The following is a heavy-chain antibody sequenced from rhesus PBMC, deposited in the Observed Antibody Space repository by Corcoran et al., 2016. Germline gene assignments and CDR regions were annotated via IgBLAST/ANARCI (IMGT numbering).Heavy chain of an antibody. Sequence: QVRLQESGPGLVKSSETLSLTCAVSGGSMSESSFWNWIRQPPGKGLEWIGNIYANSVTTYTPSLKSRVTSSKDTSNNQFFLKVTSVTAADTAVYYCASPFERGRFEVWGAGILVTVSS. D-gene: IGHD3-34*01. CDR2: IYANSVTT. J-gene: IGHJ5-1*01. CDR1: GGSMSESSF. CDR3: ASPFERGRFEV. V-gene: IGHV4S9*01.